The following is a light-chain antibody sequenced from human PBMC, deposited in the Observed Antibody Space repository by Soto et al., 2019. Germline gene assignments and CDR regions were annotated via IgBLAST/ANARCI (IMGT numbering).Light chain of an antibody. CDR3: QQYKTYPYT. J-gene: IGKJ2*01. V-gene: IGKV1-5*03. CDR1: QSISYW. Sequence: DIQMTHSTSTLSASVGDRVTITCRASQSISYWLAWYQQKPGKAPKLLIYKASSLESGVSSRFSGSGSGTEFTLTISSLQPDDFATYYCQQYKTYPYTFGQGTKLEIK. CDR2: KAS.